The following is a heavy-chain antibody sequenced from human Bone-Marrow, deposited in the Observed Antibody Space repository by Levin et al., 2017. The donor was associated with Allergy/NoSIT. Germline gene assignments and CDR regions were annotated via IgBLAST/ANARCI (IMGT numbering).Heavy chain of an antibody. J-gene: IGHJ5*01. CDR1: GGTISTYA. CDR2: TTPMFGAA. V-gene: IGHV1-69*06. Sequence: GASVKVSCKASGGTISTYAISWVRQAPGQGLEWMGGTTPMFGAADYEQKSQKFQDRVTLTADKSTSTAYMELRSLTFQDTAVYYCVSRRSCSGGNCYVHWFDSWGQGTRVTVSS. CDR3: VSRRSCSGGNCYVHWFDS. D-gene: IGHD2-15*01.